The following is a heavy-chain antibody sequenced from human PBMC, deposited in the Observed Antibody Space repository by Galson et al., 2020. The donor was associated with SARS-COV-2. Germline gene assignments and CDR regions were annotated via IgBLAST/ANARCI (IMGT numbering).Heavy chain of an antibody. CDR2: IYYSGST. J-gene: IGHJ4*02. CDR3: ARSDKIRFLDLPYYFDY. V-gene: IGHV4-59*13. Sequence: SETLSLTCTVSGGSISSYYWSWIRQPPGKGLEWIGYIYYSGSTNYNPSLKSRVTISVDTSKNQFSLKLSSVTAADTAVYYCARSDKIRFLDLPYYFDYWGQGTLVTVSS. CDR1: GGSISSYY. D-gene: IGHD3-3*01.